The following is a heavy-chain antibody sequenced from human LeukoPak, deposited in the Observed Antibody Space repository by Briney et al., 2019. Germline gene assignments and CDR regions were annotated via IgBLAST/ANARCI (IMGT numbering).Heavy chain of an antibody. CDR1: GFTFGDYA. CDR2: IRSKAYGGTT. V-gene: IGHV3-49*03. Sequence: GGSLRLSCTASGFTFGDYAMSWFRQAPGKGLEWVGFIRSKAYGGTTEYAASVKGRFTISRDDSKSIAYLQMNSLKTEDTAVHYCARGGVYSSSDYWGQGTLVTVSS. D-gene: IGHD6-6*01. CDR3: ARGGVYSSSDY. J-gene: IGHJ4*02.